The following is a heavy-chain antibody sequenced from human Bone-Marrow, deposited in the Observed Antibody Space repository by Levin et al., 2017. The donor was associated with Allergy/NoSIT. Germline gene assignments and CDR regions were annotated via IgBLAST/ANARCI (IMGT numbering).Heavy chain of an antibody. CDR1: GFTFNSFG. Sequence: SCAASGFTFNSFGMDWVRQAPGKGLEWVSYISSGGNTINYADSVKGRFTISRDKAKNSLYLEMNSLRVEDTAVYYCARGGAARPDYWGQGTLVTVSS. CDR3: ARGGAARPDY. V-gene: IGHV3-48*01. D-gene: IGHD6-6*01. CDR2: ISSGGNTI. J-gene: IGHJ4*02.